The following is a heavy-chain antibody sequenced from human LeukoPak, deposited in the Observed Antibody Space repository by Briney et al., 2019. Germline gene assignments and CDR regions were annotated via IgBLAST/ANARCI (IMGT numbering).Heavy chain of an antibody. D-gene: IGHD2-2*01. Sequence: GGSLRLSGAASGFTFSSYAMHWVRQAPGKGLEWVAVISYDGNNKYCADSVKGRFTISRDNSKNTLYVQMNSLRAEDTAVYYCARDQAICSSTSCYWAYYYYYMDVWGKGTTVTVSS. J-gene: IGHJ6*03. CDR1: GFTFSSYA. CDR3: ARDQAICSSTSCYWAYYYYYMDV. V-gene: IGHV3-30-3*01. CDR2: ISYDGNNK.